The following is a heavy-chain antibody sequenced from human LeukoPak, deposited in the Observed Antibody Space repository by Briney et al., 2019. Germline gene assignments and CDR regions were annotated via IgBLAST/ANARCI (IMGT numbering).Heavy chain of an antibody. CDR2: IYHSGST. J-gene: IGHJ3*02. D-gene: IGHD4-17*01. Sequence: SETLSLTCTVSGYSISSGYYWGWIRQPPGKGLEWIGSIYHSGSTYYNPSLKSRVTISVDTSKNQFSLKLSSVTAADTAVYYCAREGVPMTTVTTYAFDIWGQGTMVTVSS. V-gene: IGHV4-38-2*02. CDR1: GYSISSGYY. CDR3: AREGVPMTTVTTYAFDI.